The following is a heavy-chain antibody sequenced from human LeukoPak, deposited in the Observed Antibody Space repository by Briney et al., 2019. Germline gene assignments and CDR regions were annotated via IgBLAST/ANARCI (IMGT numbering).Heavy chain of an antibody. V-gene: IGHV4-34*01. J-gene: IGHJ4*02. CDR2: INHSGST. D-gene: IGHD5-12*01. CDR3: ARGRGAIVATTIDY. CDR1: GGSFSGYY. Sequence: PSETLSLTCAGYGGSFSGYYWSWIRQPPGKGLEWIGEINHSGSTNYNPSLKSRVTISVDTSKNQFSLKLSSVTAADTAVYYCARGRGAIVATTIDYWGRGTLVTVSS.